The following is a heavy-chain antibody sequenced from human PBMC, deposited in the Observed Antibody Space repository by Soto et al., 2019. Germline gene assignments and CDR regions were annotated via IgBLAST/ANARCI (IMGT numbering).Heavy chain of an antibody. V-gene: IGHV2-26*01. CDR2: IFSNDEK. J-gene: IGHJ5*02. Sequence: SGPTLVNPTETLTLTCTVSGFSLSNARMGVSWIRQPPGKALEWLAHIFSNDEKSYSTSLKSRLTISKDTSTSQVVLTMTNMDPVDTATYYCARIHRPPCSWYLIANNWFDPWGQGTLVTVSS. CDR1: GFSLSNARMG. CDR3: ARIHRPPCSWYLIANNWFDP. D-gene: IGHD6-13*01.